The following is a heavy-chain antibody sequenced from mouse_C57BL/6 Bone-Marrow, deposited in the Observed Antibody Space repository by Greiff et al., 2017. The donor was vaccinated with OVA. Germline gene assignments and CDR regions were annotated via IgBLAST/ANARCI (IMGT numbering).Heavy chain of an antibody. CDR3: TRPNWDGHYYAMDY. J-gene: IGHJ4*01. CDR1: GYTFTSYG. D-gene: IGHD4-1*01. Sequence: QVQLQQSGAELARPGASVKLSCKASGYTFTSYGISWVKQRTGQGLEWIGEIYPRSGNTYYNEKFKGKATLTADKSSSTAYMELRSLTSEDSAVYICTRPNWDGHYYAMDYWGQGTSVTVSS. CDR2: IYPRSGNT. V-gene: IGHV1-81*01.